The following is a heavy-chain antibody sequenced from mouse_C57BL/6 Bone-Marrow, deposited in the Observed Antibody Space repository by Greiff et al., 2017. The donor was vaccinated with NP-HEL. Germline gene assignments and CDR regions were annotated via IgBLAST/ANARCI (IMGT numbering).Heavy chain of an antibody. J-gene: IGHJ1*03. CDR1: GYTFTSYW. CDR3: ARSELGYFDV. V-gene: IGHV1-69*01. CDR2: IDPSDSYT. Sequence: VQLQQPGAELVMPGASVKLSCKASGYTFTSYWMHWVKQRPGQGLEWIGEIDPSDSYTNYNQKFKGKSTLTVDKSSSTAYMQLSSLTSEDSAVYYCARSELGYFDVWGTGTTVTVSS.